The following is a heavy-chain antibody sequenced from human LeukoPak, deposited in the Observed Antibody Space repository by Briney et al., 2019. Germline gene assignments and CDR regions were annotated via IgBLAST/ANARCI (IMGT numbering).Heavy chain of an antibody. CDR1: GGSFSGYY. J-gene: IGHJ4*02. Sequence: ETLSLTCAVYGGSFSGYYWSWIRQPPGKGLEWIGEINHSGSTNYNPSLKSRVTISVDTSKNQFSLKLSSVTAADTAVYYCARGLRGNSMVKDWGQGTLVTVSS. CDR3: ARGLRGNSMVKD. V-gene: IGHV4-34*01. CDR2: INHSGST. D-gene: IGHD4-23*01.